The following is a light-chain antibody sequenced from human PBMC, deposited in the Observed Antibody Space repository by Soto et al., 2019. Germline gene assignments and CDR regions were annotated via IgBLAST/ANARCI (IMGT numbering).Light chain of an antibody. CDR1: RSNIGNNY. V-gene: IGLV1-51*01. J-gene: IGLJ3*02. CDR2: DND. Sequence: QSVLTQPPSVSAAPGQKVTVSCSGSRSNIGNNYVSWYQHLPGTAPKLFIYDNDKRPSGIPDRFSASKSGTSATLDITGLQTGDEADYYCEAWDSNLSGGVFGGGTKVTVL. CDR3: EAWDSNLSGGV.